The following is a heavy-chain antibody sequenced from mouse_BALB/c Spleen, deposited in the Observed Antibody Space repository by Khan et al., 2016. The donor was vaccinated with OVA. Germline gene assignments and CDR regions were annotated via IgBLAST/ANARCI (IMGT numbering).Heavy chain of an antibody. J-gene: IGHJ3*01. CDR3: IRSGYGSFAY. CDR2: INPSNGGS. CDR1: GYTFSSYY. D-gene: IGHD2-2*01. Sequence: QVHVKQSGAELVKPGASVKLSCKASGYTFSSYYMYWVKERPGQGLEWIGWINPSNGGSNFNEKFKSKATLTVDKSSSTAYMQLSSLTSEDSAVYYCIRSGYGSFAYWGQGTLVTVSA. V-gene: IGHV1S81*02.